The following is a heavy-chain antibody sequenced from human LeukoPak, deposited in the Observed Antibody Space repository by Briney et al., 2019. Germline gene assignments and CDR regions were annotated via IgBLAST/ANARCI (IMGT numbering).Heavy chain of an antibody. J-gene: IGHJ4*02. Sequence: ASVKVSCKDSGYTFTSYGISWVRQAPGQGLEWMGWISAYNGNTNYAQKLQGRVTMTTDTSTSTAYMELRSLRSDDTAVYYCARVLGSGPTLPIDYWGQGTLVTVSS. D-gene: IGHD6-19*01. CDR3: ARVLGSGPTLPIDY. V-gene: IGHV1-18*01. CDR1: GYTFTSYG. CDR2: ISAYNGNT.